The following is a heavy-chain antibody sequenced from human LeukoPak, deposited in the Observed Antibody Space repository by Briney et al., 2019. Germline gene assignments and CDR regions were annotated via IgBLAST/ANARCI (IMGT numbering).Heavy chain of an antibody. CDR2: INHSGST. V-gene: IGHV4-34*01. Sequence: SETLSPTCTVSGGSISSYYWSWIRQPPGKGLEWIGEINHSGSTNYNPSLKSRVTISVDTSKNQFSLKLSSVTAADTAVYYCARVRLLEWLLPDYYFDYWGQGTLVTLSS. J-gene: IGHJ4*02. CDR3: ARVRLLEWLLPDYYFDY. CDR1: GGSISSYY. D-gene: IGHD3-3*01.